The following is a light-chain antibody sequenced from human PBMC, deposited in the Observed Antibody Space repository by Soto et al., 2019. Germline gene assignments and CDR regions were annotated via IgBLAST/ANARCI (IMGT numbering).Light chain of an antibody. J-gene: IGKJ4*01. Sequence: DIPMTQSPSTLPASVGARVTIPCRASQSISNWLAWYQQKPGKAPKLLIYDASNLETGVPSRFSGSGSGTDFTITISSLQPNDTETHYRQQCDKLPLTFGGGTKVDIK. CDR3: QQCDKLPLT. CDR2: DAS. V-gene: IGKV1-33*01. CDR1: QSISNW.